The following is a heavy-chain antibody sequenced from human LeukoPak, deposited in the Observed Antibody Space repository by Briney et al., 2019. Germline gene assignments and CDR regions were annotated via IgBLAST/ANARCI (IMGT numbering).Heavy chain of an antibody. CDR2: INHSGST. D-gene: IGHD5-18*01. Sequence: SETLSLTCAVYGGSFSGYYWSWIRQPPGKGLEWIGEINHSGSTNYNPSLKSRVTISVDTSKNQFSLKLSSVTAADTAVYYCARGVGYSYGLLNWFDPWGQGTLVTVSS. J-gene: IGHJ5*02. CDR3: ARGVGYSYGLLNWFDP. CDR1: GGSFSGYY. V-gene: IGHV4-34*01.